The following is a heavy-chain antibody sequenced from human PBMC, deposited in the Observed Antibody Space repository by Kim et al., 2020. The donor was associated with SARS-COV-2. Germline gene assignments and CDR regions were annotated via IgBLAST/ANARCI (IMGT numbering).Heavy chain of an antibody. CDR1: GGSINTYY. V-gene: IGHV4-59*08. CDR2: IYNSGST. D-gene: IGHD2-8*01. Sequence: SETLSLTCTVSGGSINTYYWSWIRQPPSKGLEWIGYIYNSGSTDYNPSLKSRVTISADTSKKQLSLKLSSVTAADTAVYYCARRDSTNCYFDYWGLGTLV. J-gene: IGHJ4*02. CDR3: ARRDSTNCYFDY.